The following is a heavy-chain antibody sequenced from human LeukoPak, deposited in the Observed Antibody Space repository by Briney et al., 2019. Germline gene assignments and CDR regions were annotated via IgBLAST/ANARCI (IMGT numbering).Heavy chain of an antibody. D-gene: IGHD2-2*01. CDR3: TARPYCSSTSCYATYYYYYMDV. CDR2: IKSKADGGTT. J-gene: IGHJ6*03. Sequence: GGSLRLSCAASGFTFSNAWMSWVRQAPGKGLEWVGRIKSKADGGTTDYAAPVKGRFTISRDDSKNTLYLQMNSLKTGDTAVYYCTARPYCSSTSCYATYYYYYMDVWGKGTTVTVSS. V-gene: IGHV3-15*01. CDR1: GFTFSNAW.